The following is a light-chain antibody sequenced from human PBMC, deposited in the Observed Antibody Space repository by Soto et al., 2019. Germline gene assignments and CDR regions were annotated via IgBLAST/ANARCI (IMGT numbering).Light chain of an antibody. Sequence: DIVMTQSPDSLAVSLGERATINCKSSQSVLYSSNNKNYLAWYQQKPGQPPKLLIYYASARESGVPDRFSGSGSGTDFTLTISSLQAEDVAVYYCQQYYSTLRTFGQGTKVGIK. CDR2: YAS. J-gene: IGKJ1*01. V-gene: IGKV4-1*01. CDR1: QSVLYSSNNKNY. CDR3: QQYYSTLRT.